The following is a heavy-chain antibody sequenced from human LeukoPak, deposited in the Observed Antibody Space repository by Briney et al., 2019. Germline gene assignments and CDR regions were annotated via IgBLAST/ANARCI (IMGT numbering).Heavy chain of an antibody. D-gene: IGHD5-18*01. J-gene: IGHJ3*02. Sequence: SETLSLTCTVSGGSISSGGYYWSWIRQHPGKGLEWIVYIYYSGSTYYNPSLKSRVTISVDTSKNQFSLKLSSVTAADTAVYYCARDIGVDTAMVTSWAFDIWGQGTMVTVSS. CDR3: ARDIGVDTAMVTSWAFDI. CDR1: GGSISSGGYY. CDR2: IYYSGST. V-gene: IGHV4-31*03.